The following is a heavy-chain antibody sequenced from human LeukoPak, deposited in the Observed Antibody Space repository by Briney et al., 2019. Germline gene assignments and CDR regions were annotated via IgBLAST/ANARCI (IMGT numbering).Heavy chain of an antibody. CDR2: INPHTAGT. CDR1: GYTFTGYY. J-gene: IGHJ6*03. D-gene: IGHD4-11*01. Sequence: ASVKVSCKASGYTFTGYYFHWVRQAPGQGLEWMGWINPHTAGTNYAQKFLGGVTLTWDTSISTAYMALNRLTSDDTAVYYCATSAGDYRAGHYYYMGVWGKGTSVTVSS. CDR3: ATSAGDYRAGHYYYMGV. V-gene: IGHV1-2*02.